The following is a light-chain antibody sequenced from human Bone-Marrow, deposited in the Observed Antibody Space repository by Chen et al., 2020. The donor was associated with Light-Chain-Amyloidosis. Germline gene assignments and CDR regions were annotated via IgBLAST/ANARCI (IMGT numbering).Light chain of an antibody. Sequence: NFMLTQPHSVSESPGKTVIISCTRSSGSIATNYVQWYQQRPGSSPTTVIYEDDQRPSGVPDRFSGDIDRSSNAASLTSAGMKTEDEEDYYCQSDQGSSQGVFGGGTKLTVL. CDR2: EDD. CDR3: QSDQGSSQGV. CDR1: SGSIATNY. J-gene: IGLJ3*02. V-gene: IGLV6-57*01.